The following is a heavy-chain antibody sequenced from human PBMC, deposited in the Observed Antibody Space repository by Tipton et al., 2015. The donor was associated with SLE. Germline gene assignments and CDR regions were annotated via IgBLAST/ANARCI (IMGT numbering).Heavy chain of an antibody. CDR1: GFTFSSYA. J-gene: IGHJ5*02. V-gene: IGHV3-30*04. CDR2: ISYDGSNK. CDR3: ARRIPNYGSGRPGDNWFDP. D-gene: IGHD3-10*01. Sequence: SLRLSCAASGFTFSSYAMHWVRQAPGKGLEWVAVISYDGSNKYYADPVKGRFTISRDNSKNTLYLQMNSLRAEDTAMYYCARRIPNYGSGRPGDNWFDPWGQGTLVTVSS.